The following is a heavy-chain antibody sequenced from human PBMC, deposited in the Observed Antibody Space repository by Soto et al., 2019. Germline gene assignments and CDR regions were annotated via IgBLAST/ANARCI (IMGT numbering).Heavy chain of an antibody. Sequence: QVQLVESGGGVVQPGRSLRLSCAASGFMFSNHGMHWVRQAPGKGLEWVAVIWSDGNNRYYADSVKGRFTISRDNSKNTLYLQMNSLRAEDTDVYYCVRGDNCNDEAPDYWGQGTLVTVS. CDR2: IWSDGNNR. D-gene: IGHD1-1*01. J-gene: IGHJ4*02. CDR1: GFMFSNHG. CDR3: VRGDNCNDEAPDY. V-gene: IGHV3-33*01.